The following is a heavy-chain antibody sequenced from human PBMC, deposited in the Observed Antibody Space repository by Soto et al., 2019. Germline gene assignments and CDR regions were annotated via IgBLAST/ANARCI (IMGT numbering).Heavy chain of an antibody. CDR1: GYSFTSYW. J-gene: IGHJ6*03. D-gene: IGHD2-8*01. CDR3: ARLEGGYCTNGVCSSWTYYYYYMDV. V-gene: IGHV5-51*01. CDR2: IYPGDSDT. Sequence: GESLKISCKGSGYSFTSYWIGWVRQMPGKGLEWMGIIYPGDSDTRYSPSFQGQVTISADKSISTAYLQWSSLKASDTAMYYCARLEGGYCTNGVCSSWTYYYYYMDVWGKGTTVTVSS.